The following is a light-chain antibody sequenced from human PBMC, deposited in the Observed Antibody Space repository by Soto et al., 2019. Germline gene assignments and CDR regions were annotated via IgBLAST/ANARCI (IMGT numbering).Light chain of an antibody. CDR3: QQYNTYRA. CDR2: KAS. V-gene: IGKV1-5*03. Sequence: DIQMTQSPSTVSAYVGDSVTITCRASQSISSWLAWHQQKPGKAPKLLIYKASTLESGVPSRFSGRGSGTEFTLTISNLQPDDFATYYCQQYNTYRAFGQGTKVDIK. CDR1: QSISSW. J-gene: IGKJ1*01.